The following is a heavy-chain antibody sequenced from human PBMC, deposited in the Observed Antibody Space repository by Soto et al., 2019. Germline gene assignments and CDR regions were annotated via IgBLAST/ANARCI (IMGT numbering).Heavy chain of an antibody. D-gene: IGHD3-3*01. J-gene: IGHJ4*02. CDR1: GGSISSSSYY. CDR3: ARLDYDFWSGYSSIDY. V-gene: IGHV4-39*01. CDR2: IYYSGST. Sequence: PSETLSLTCTVSGGSISSSSYYWGWIRQPPGKGLEWIGSIYYSGSTYYNPSLKCRVTISVDTSKNQFSLKLSSVTAADTAVYYCARLDYDFWSGYSSIDYWGQGTLVTVSS.